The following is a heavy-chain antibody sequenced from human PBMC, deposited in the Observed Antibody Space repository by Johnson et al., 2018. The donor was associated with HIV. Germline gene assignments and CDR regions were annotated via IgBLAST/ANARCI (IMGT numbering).Heavy chain of an antibody. Sequence: QMLLVESGGGVVQPGRSLRLSCAASGFTFSSYGMHWVRQAPGKGLEWVAVISYDGSNKYYADSVKGRFTISRDNSKNTLYLQMNSLRAEDTAVYYCAKDRVGATSPQAQNAFDIWGQGTMVTVSS. CDR2: ISYDGSNK. V-gene: IGHV3-30*18. CDR3: AKDRVGATSPQAQNAFDI. D-gene: IGHD1-26*01. J-gene: IGHJ3*02. CDR1: GFTFSSYG.